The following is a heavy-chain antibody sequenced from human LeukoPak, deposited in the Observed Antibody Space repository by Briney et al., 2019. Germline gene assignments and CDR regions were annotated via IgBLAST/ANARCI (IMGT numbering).Heavy chain of an antibody. V-gene: IGHV3-74*01. CDR1: GFTFSSFW. Sequence: GGSLRLSCAASGFTFSSFWMYWVRQVPGKGLVWVSRINDDGKNTTYADSVKGRFTISRDNAKNTLYLQMSSLRAEDTAIYYCVYSGYDWTYYFDWWGQGTLVTVSS. CDR2: INDDGKNT. D-gene: IGHD5-12*01. J-gene: IGHJ4*02. CDR3: VYSGYDWTYYFDW.